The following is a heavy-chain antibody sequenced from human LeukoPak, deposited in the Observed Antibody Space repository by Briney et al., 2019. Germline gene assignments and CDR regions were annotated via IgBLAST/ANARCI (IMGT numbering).Heavy chain of an antibody. J-gene: IGHJ6*02. CDR2: ITGSGGGK. CDR1: GFTFGNFA. D-gene: IGHD6-13*01. Sequence: GGSLRLSCAASGFTFGNFAMTWVRQAPGKGLEWVSAITGSGGGKYYADSVKGRFVISRDNAKNTLYLQMNSLRAEDTAVYYCARVLSSSSRRYYGMDVWGQGTTVTVSS. CDR3: ARVLSSSSRRYYGMDV. V-gene: IGHV3-23*01.